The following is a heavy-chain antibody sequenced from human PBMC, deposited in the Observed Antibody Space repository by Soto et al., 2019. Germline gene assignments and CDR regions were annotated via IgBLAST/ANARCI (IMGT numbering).Heavy chain of an antibody. V-gene: IGHV4-30-4*01. Sequence: SETLSLTCTVSGGSISSGDYYWSWIRQPPGKGLEWIGYVHYSGSTYYNPSLKSRVTISVDTSKNQFSLKLSSVTAADTAVYYCARIGCSDITCPFGYWGQGTLVTVSS. J-gene: IGHJ4*02. CDR2: VHYSGST. D-gene: IGHD5-12*01. CDR1: GGSISSGDYY. CDR3: ARIGCSDITCPFGY.